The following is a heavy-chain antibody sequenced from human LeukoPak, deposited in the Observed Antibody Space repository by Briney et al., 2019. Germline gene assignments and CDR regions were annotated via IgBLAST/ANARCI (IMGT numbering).Heavy chain of an antibody. CDR3: ARGSHWNAGHYCDY. D-gene: IGHD1-1*01. CDR1: GCSIGSNDW. J-gene: IGHJ4*02. CDR2: SGHTGST. Sequence: SESLSLTCAASGCSIGSNDWSRCVREPPGRVQWGFAESGHTGSTNYTDSLKGRFTISRDNSKNKLSLQMTCVTAADTAVYYFARGSHWNAGHYCDYWGEETLVTVSS. V-gene: IGHV4-4*02.